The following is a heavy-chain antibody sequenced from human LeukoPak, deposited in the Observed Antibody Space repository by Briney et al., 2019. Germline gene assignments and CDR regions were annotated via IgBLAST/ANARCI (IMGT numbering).Heavy chain of an antibody. Sequence: GGSLRLSCAASGFTLNTYAMTWVRQAPGKGLEWVSGIDGSGANTYYADSVKGRFTISRDNSKNTLYLEMYSLRAEDTALYYCARNRAYYDVLTGYQSLIFYGMDVWAKGPPSPSP. CDR3: ARNRAYYDVLTGYQSLIFYGMDV. CDR1: GFTLNTYA. CDR2: IDGSGANT. V-gene: IGHV3-23*01. J-gene: IGHJ6*02. D-gene: IGHD3-9*01.